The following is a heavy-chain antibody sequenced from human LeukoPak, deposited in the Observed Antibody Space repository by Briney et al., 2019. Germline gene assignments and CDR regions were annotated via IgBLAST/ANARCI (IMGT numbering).Heavy chain of an antibody. J-gene: IGHJ1*01. CDR3: AKAPHGFGAYCGGDCYWYFQH. D-gene: IGHD2-21*02. CDR2: IWYDGSNK. Sequence: GRSLRLSCAASGFTFSSYGIHWVRQAPGKGLEWVAVIWYDGSNKYYADSVKGRFTISRDNSKNTLYLQMNSLRAEDTAVYYCAKAPHGFGAYCGGDCYWYFQHWGQGTLVTVSS. V-gene: IGHV3-33*06. CDR1: GFTFSSYG.